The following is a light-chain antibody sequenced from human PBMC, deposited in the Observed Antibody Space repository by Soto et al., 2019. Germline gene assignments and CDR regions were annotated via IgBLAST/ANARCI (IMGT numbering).Light chain of an antibody. CDR3: SSYAGSNNYV. CDR1: SSDVGGYNY. Sequence: QSVLTQPPSASGSPGQSVTISCTGTSSDVGGYNYVSWYQQHPGKAPKLMIYEVSKRPSGVPDRFCGSKSGNTASLTVSGLQAEDEADYYCSSYAGSNNYVFGTGTKVTVL. CDR2: EVS. V-gene: IGLV2-8*01. J-gene: IGLJ1*01.